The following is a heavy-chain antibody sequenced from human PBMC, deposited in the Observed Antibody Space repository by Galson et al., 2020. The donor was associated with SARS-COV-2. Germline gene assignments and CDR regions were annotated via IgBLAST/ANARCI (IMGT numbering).Heavy chain of an antibody. J-gene: IGHJ4*02. CDR3: ARDRSDDVIESPGAARGADF. CDR2: INPSGGST. D-gene: IGHD1-26*01. CDR1: GYSFTSYN. Sequence: ASVKVSCKASGYSFTSYNIHWVRQAPGQGLEWMAMINPSGGSTTYAQKFQGRVTMTRDTATSTVHMELSSLRPEDTAVYYCARDRSDDVIESPGAARGADFWGQGTLVTVSS. V-gene: IGHV1-46*01.